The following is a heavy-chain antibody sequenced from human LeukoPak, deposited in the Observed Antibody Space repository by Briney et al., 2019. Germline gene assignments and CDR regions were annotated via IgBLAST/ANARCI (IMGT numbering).Heavy chain of an antibody. CDR2: MSHDGGIE. V-gene: IGHV3-30*03. J-gene: IGHJ6*02. CDR3: ARAKIIHSITHMNV. CDR1: GFTFGTYG. D-gene: IGHD2/OR15-2a*01. Sequence: GGSLRLSCVASGFTFGTYGMHWVRQAPGKGLEWVAVMSHDGGIEKYADSVKGRFTISRDNSKKMLYLQMNSLRSDDAAVYYCARAKIIHSITHMNVWGQGTTVTVSS.